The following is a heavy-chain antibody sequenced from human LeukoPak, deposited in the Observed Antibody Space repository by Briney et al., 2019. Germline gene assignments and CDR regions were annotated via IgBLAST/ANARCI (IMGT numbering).Heavy chain of an antibody. Sequence: SETLSLTCTVSDGPINSFYWSWIRQPPGKGLEWIGYIYYSGSTNYNPSLKSRVTMSVDTSKNQFSLNLNSVTATDTAVYYCARAVAYGIDTGYFDYWGQGTLVTVSS. V-gene: IGHV4-59*01. D-gene: IGHD2-8*02. CDR2: IYYSGST. CDR1: DGPINSFY. CDR3: ARAVAYGIDTGYFDY. J-gene: IGHJ4*02.